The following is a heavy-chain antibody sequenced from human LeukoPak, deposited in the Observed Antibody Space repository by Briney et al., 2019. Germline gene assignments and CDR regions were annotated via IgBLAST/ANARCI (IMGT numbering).Heavy chain of an antibody. CDR2: ISSTSSHI. Sequence: GGSLTLSCAASGFSLITYNMNWVRQAPGKGLEWVSSISSTSSHIYYADSVKGRFTISRDNPKNSLYLQMNSLRAEDTAVYYCARAPYDILTGYSPHYFQSWGQGTLVTVSS. CDR3: ARAPYDILTGYSPHYFQS. D-gene: IGHD3-9*01. V-gene: IGHV3-21*06. CDR1: GFSLITYN. J-gene: IGHJ4*02.